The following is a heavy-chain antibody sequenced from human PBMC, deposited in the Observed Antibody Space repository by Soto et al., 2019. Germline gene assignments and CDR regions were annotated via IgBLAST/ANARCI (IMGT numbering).Heavy chain of an antibody. J-gene: IGHJ3*02. CDR3: AIYGVRADTMVRGVKDAFDI. Sequence: GGSLRLSCAASGFTFSSYGMHWVRQAPGKGLEWVAVIWYDGSNKYYADNVKGRFTISRDNYKNTLYLQMNSLRAEDTAVYYCAIYGVRADTMVRGVKDAFDIWGQGTMVTVSS. D-gene: IGHD3-10*01. V-gene: IGHV3-33*01. CDR1: GFTFSSYG. CDR2: IWYDGSNK.